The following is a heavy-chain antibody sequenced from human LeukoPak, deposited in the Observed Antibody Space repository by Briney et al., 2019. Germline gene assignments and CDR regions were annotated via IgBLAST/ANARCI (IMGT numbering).Heavy chain of an antibody. D-gene: IGHD3-22*01. CDR3: ARASYSYDINGWVPFDY. CDR2: INPTGTSS. V-gene: IGHV1-46*01. J-gene: IGHJ4*02. CDR1: GYTFTRHY. Sequence: GASVKVSCKSSGYTFTRHYLHWVRQAPGQGLEWVGLINPTGTSSWSAQKFQGRVTLTRDMSTSTDYMELSSLRSEDTAVYYCARASYSYDINGWVPFDYWGQGTLVTVSS.